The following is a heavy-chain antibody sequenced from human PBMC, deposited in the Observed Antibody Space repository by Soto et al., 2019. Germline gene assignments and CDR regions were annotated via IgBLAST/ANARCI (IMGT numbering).Heavy chain of an antibody. Sequence: EVQLVESGGCLVKPGGSLRLSCAASGFTFSRYGMNWLRQAPGKGLEWVASISSSTSYVYYADSVKGRFSTSRDNAKNILYLEMYALRTEYTAVDYCARDPSEGRVGNWFESWGQGTLVTVSS. V-gene: IGHV3-21*06. J-gene: IGHJ5*01. D-gene: IGHD2-2*01. CDR1: GFTFSRYG. CDR3: ARDPSEGRVGNWFES. CDR2: ISSSTSYV.